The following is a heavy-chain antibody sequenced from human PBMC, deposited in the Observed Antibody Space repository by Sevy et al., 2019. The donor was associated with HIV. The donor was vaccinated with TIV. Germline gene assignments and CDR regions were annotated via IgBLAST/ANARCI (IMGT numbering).Heavy chain of an antibody. Sequence: GGSLRLSCAASGFTFSSYWMHWVRQAPGKGLVWVSRINSDGSSTSYADSVKGRFTISGDNAKNTLYLQMNSLRAEDTAVYYCARGPLRFLEPALLNYGMDVWGQGTTVTVSS. CDR2: INSDGSST. D-gene: IGHD3-3*01. CDR3: ARGPLRFLEPALLNYGMDV. CDR1: GFTFSSYW. J-gene: IGHJ6*02. V-gene: IGHV3-74*01.